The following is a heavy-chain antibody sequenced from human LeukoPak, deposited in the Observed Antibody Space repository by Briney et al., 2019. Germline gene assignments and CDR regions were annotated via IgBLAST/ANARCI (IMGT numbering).Heavy chain of an antibody. CDR1: GFTFSSYS. V-gene: IGHV3-21*01. Sequence: GGSLRLSCAASGFTFSSYSMNWVRQAPGKGLEWVSSISSSSSYIYYADSVKGRFTISRDNAKNSLYLQMNSLRAEDTAVYYCVSMTGIAAAGMDYWGQGTLVTVSS. D-gene: IGHD6-13*01. CDR2: ISSSSSYI. CDR3: VSMTGIAAAGMDY. J-gene: IGHJ4*02.